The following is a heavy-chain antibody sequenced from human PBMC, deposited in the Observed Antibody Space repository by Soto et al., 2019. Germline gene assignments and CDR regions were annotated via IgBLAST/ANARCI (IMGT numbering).Heavy chain of an antibody. CDR3: ARDLRGTTYYYDSSGLEH. J-gene: IGHJ4*02. CDR2: IYYSGST. D-gene: IGHD3-22*01. Sequence: SETLSLTCTVSGGSISSGGYYWSWIRQHPGKGLEWIGYIYYSGSTYYNPSLKSRVTISVDTSKNQFSLKLSSVTAADTAVYYCARDLRGTTYYYDSSGLEHWGQGTLVTVSS. CDR1: GGSISSGGYY. V-gene: IGHV4-31*03.